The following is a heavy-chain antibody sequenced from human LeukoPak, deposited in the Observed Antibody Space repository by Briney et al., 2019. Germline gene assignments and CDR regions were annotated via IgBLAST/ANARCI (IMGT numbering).Heavy chain of an antibody. V-gene: IGHV3-23*01. Sequence: GGSLRLSCAASGFIFSDYGMSWVRQAPGKGLEWVSTIGGRGGSTYYADSVKGRFTISRDNSKNTLYLQMNSLRAEDTAVYYCAKNTMVRGYYFDYWGQGTLVTVSS. CDR2: IGGRGGST. J-gene: IGHJ4*02. CDR3: AKNTMVRGYYFDY. CDR1: GFIFSDYG. D-gene: IGHD3-10*01.